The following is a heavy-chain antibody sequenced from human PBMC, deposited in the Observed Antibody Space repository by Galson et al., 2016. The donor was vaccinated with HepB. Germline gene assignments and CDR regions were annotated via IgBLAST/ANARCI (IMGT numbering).Heavy chain of an antibody. D-gene: IGHD3-10*01. CDR2: INPNSGDT. Sequence: SVKVSCKASKYTFIAYYIHWVRQAPGHGLEWMGWINPNSGDTMYAQQFQGRVTMTRDTSISTAYMELSSLRSDYSAVYFRARDMVFSYYFDYWGQGTLVTVSS. V-gene: IGHV1-2*02. J-gene: IGHJ4*02. CDR3: ARDMVFSYYFDY. CDR1: KYTFIAYY.